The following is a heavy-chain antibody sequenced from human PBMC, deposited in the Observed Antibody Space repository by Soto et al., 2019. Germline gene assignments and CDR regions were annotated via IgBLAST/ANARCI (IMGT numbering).Heavy chain of an antibody. CDR2: INPSGGST. V-gene: IGHV1-46*01. Sequence: ASVKVSCKASGYTFTSYYMHWVRQAPGQGLEWMGIINPSGGSTSYAQKFQGRVTMTRDTSTSTVYMELSSLRSEDTAVYYCAMAPIKYYYDSSGYYSFDYWGQGTLVTVSS. D-gene: IGHD3-22*01. CDR1: GYTFTSYY. CDR3: AMAPIKYYYDSSGYYSFDY. J-gene: IGHJ4*02.